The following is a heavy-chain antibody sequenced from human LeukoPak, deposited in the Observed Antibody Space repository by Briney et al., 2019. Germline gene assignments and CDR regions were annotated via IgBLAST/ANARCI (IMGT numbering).Heavy chain of an antibody. CDR3: ARGRTHSSGWYYYYMDV. V-gene: IGHV1-18*01. CDR2: MSAYNGNT. Sequence: ASVKVSCKTSGYTFINYTISWVRQAPGQGLEWMGWMSAYNGNTNYAQRLQGRVTMTTDTSTSTAYMELRSLRSDDTAMYYCARGRTHSSGWYYYYMDVWDKGTTVTVSS. CDR1: GYTFINYT. J-gene: IGHJ6*03. D-gene: IGHD6-19*01.